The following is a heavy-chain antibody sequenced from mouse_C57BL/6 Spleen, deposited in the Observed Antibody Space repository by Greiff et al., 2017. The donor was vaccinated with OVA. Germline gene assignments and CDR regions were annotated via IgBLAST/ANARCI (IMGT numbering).Heavy chain of an antibody. D-gene: IGHD2-3*01. V-gene: IGHV5-4*01. CDR3: ARDARWLLPYYFDY. CDR1: GFTFSSYA. J-gene: IGHJ2*01. CDR2: ISDGGSYT. Sequence: EVKLMESGGGLVKPGGSLKLSCAASGFTFSSYAMSWVRQTPEKRLEWVATISDGGSYTYYPDNVKGRFTISRDNAKNNLYLQMSHLKSEDTAMYYCARDARWLLPYYFDYWGQGTTLTVSS.